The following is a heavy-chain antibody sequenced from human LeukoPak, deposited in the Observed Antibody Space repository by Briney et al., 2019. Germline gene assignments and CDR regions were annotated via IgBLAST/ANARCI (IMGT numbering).Heavy chain of an antibody. J-gene: IGHJ6*02. Sequence: GASVNVSCKASGGTFSSYAISWVRQAPGQGLEWMGGIIPIFGTANYAQKFQGRVTITADESTSTAYMELSSLRSEDTAVYYCARDRYSSSWYDYYGMDVWGQGTTVTVSS. CDR3: ARDRYSSSWYDYYGMDV. D-gene: IGHD6-13*01. CDR2: IIPIFGTA. CDR1: GGTFSSYA. V-gene: IGHV1-69*13.